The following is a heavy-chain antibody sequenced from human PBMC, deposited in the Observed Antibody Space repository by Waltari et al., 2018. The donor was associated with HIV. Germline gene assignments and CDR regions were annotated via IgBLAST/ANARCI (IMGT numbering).Heavy chain of an antibody. Sequence: EVQLLESGGGLVQAGGSLRLSCAASGFTFSNYPMSWIRQAPGKGPEWVSGISGSVVTEYYADSVRGRFTISRDDSRNTLDLQMTNLRAEDTAMYYCAKTGYDSGWTFDSWGQGTLVTVSS. J-gene: IGHJ5*01. D-gene: IGHD6-19*01. V-gene: IGHV3-23*01. CDR1: GFTFSNYP. CDR3: AKTGYDSGWTFDS. CDR2: ISGSVVTE.